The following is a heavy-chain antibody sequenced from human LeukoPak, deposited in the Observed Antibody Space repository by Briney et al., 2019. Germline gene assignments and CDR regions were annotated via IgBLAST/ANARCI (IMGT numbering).Heavy chain of an antibody. V-gene: IGHV4-39*07. Sequence: SETLSLPCSVSGVSISSSSYYWGWIRPPPGKGLEWIGSIYYSGSTYYNPSLKSRVTISVDTSKNQFSLKLSSLTAADMAVYYCARGRGEGRDIAMIRGVRAPSYNWFDPWGHGTLVTVSS. CDR3: ARGRGEGRDIAMIRGVRAPSYNWFDP. D-gene: IGHD3-10*01. CDR1: GVSISSSSYY. J-gene: IGHJ5*02. CDR2: IYYSGST.